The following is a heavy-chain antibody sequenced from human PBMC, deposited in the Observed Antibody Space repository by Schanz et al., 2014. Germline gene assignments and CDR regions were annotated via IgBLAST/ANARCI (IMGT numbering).Heavy chain of an antibody. V-gene: IGHV3-53*01. CDR1: GFTVNTNY. CDR3: ARDGGRDGYNLAFDV. J-gene: IGHJ3*01. Sequence: EVQLVESGGGLIQPGGSLRLSCAVSGFTVNTNYMSWVRQAPGKGLEWISSMYINSGSTQYADSVKGRFIISRDSSKNTLFLQMNSLRADGTAVYFCARDGGRDGYNLAFDVWGQGTLVTVSS. CDR2: MYINSGST. D-gene: IGHD5-12*01.